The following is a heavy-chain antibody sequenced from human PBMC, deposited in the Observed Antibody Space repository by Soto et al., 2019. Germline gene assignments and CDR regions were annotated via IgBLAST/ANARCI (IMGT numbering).Heavy chain of an antibody. V-gene: IGHV3-23*01. CDR1: GFTLSSYA. Sequence: EVQLLESGGDLIQPGGSLRLSCGASGFTLSSYAMSWARQAPGKGLEWVSGISGSGGSTYYVDSVKGRFTISRDNSKNTLYLEMNSLRAEDTAVYYCAKGDSRNYYYYGMDVWGQGTTVTVSS. J-gene: IGHJ6*02. CDR3: AKGDSRNYYYYGMDV. CDR2: ISGSGGST. D-gene: IGHD2-15*01.